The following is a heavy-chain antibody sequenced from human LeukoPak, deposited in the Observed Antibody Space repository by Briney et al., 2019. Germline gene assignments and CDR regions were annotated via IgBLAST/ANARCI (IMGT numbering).Heavy chain of an antibody. CDR2: IYYSGTT. CDR3: ARVHSGTLWY. V-gene: IGHV4-39*01. Sequence: PSETLSLTCTVSGGSISSSPYYWGWIRQPPGKGLEWIGSIYYSGTTHYNPSLESRVTISVDTSKNQFSLKLSSVTAAETAVYYCARVHSGTLWYWGQGTLVTVSS. J-gene: IGHJ4*02. D-gene: IGHD2-21*01. CDR1: GGSISSSPYY.